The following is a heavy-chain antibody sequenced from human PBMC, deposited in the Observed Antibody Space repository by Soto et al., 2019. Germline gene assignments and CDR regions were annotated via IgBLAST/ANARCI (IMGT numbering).Heavy chain of an antibody. D-gene: IGHD3-3*01. V-gene: IGHV1-18*01. CDR3: ARDHDSTPHWFDP. J-gene: IGHJ5*02. CDR2: ISAYNGNT. Sequence: ASLKVSCKASGYTFTSYGISWVRQAPGQGLEWMGWISAYNGNTNYAQKLQGRVTMTTDTSTSTAYMELRSLRSDDTAVYYCARDHDSTPHWFDPWGQGTLVNVSS. CDR1: GYTFTSYG.